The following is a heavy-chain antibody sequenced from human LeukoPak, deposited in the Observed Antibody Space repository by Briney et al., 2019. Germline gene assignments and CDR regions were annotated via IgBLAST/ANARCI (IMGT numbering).Heavy chain of an antibody. CDR2: INSDGSST. D-gene: IGHD3-22*01. CDR1: GFTFSSYW. V-gene: IGHV3-74*01. Sequence: GGSLTLSCAASGFTFSSYWMRWVRQAPGKGLVWVSRINSDGSSTSYADSVKGRFTISRDNAKNTLYLQMNSLRAEDTAVYYCARAGVTYYYDSTFDYWGQGTLVTVSS. CDR3: ARAGVTYYYDSTFDY. J-gene: IGHJ4*02.